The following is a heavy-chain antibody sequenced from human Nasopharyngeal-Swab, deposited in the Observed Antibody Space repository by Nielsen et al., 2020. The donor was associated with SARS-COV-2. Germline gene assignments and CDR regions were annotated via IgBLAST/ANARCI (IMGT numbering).Heavy chain of an antibody. CDR3: ARAMSDYWYFDL. D-gene: IGHD3-10*02. J-gene: IGHJ2*01. CDR2: IGTAGDP. Sequence: GGSLRLSCAASGFTFSSYDMHWVRQAPGKGLEWVSAIGTAGDPYYPGSVKGRFTISRENAKNSLYLQMNSLRAGDTAVYYCARAMSDYWYFDLWGRGTLVTVSS. CDR1: GFTFSSYD. V-gene: IGHV3-13*05.